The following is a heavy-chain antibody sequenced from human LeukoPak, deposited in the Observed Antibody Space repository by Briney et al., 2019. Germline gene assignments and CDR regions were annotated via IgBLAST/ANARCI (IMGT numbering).Heavy chain of an antibody. J-gene: IGHJ6*03. CDR2: IKSKTDGGTT. CDR1: GFTFSNAW. D-gene: IGHD2-2*01. Sequence: PGGSLRLSCAASGFTFSNAWMSWVRQAPGKGLEWVGRIKSKTDGGTTDYAAPVKGRFTISRDDSKNTLYLQMNSLKTEDTAVYYCTTIPLPIVVVPAAQYYYYYYMDVWGKGTTVTVSS. CDR3: TTIPLPIVVVPAAQYYYYYYMDV. V-gene: IGHV3-15*01.